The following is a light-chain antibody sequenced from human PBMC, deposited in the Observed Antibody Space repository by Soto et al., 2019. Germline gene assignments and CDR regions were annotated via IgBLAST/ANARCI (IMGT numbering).Light chain of an antibody. CDR2: DAS. V-gene: IGKV3-15*01. CDR1: QSVGSN. J-gene: IGKJ3*01. CDR3: QQYNTWPPLFT. Sequence: EIVMTQSPATLSVSPGQRATLSCRASQSVGSNLAWYQQRPGQAPRLLIFDASTRATGIPARFSGTGSGTEFTLTISSLQSEDFAVYFCQQYNTWPPLFTFGPGTKVDFK.